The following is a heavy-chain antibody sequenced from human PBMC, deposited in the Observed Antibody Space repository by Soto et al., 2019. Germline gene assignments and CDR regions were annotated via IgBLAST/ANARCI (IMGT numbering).Heavy chain of an antibody. J-gene: IGHJ3*02. V-gene: IGHV1-18*04. CDR1: GYTFTSYG. D-gene: IGHD3-16*01. Sequence: ASVKVSCKASGYTFTSYGISWVRQAPGQGLEWMGWISAYNGNTNYAQKLQGRVTINPDTSKNQFSLQLNSVTPEDTAVYYCARGAGDDVGAFDIWGQGTMVTVSS. CDR2: ISAYNGNT. CDR3: ARGAGDDVGAFDI.